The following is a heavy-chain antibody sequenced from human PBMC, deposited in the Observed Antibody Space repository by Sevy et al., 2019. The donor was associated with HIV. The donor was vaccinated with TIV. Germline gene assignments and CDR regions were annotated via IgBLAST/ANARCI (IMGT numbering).Heavy chain of an antibody. Sequence: ASVKVSCKASGYTFTSYGISWVRQAPGQGLEWMGWISAYNGNTNYAQMLQGRVTMTTDTSTSTAYMELRSLRSDDTAVYYCARQKPTIERWLQSEGAFDIWGQGTMVTVSS. V-gene: IGHV1-18*04. CDR3: ARQKPTIERWLQSEGAFDI. CDR1: GYTFTSYG. J-gene: IGHJ3*02. CDR2: ISAYNGNT. D-gene: IGHD5-12*01.